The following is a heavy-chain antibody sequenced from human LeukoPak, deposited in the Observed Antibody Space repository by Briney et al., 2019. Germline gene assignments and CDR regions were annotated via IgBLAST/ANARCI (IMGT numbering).Heavy chain of an antibody. D-gene: IGHD2-21*02. CDR3: AKAQAYCGGDCYYYYYYGMDV. Sequence: GGSLRLSCAASGFTFSTYAVNWVRQAPGKGLEWVSVISGSGGSTYYADSVKGRFTISRDNSKNTLYLQMNSLRAEDTAVYYCAKAQAYCGGDCYYYYYYGMDVWGQGTTVTVSS. CDR1: GFTFSTYA. CDR2: ISGSGGST. V-gene: IGHV3-23*01. J-gene: IGHJ6*02.